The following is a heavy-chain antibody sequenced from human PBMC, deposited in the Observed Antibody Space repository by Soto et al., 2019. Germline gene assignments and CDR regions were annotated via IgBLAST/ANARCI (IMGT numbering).Heavy chain of an antibody. Sequence: GASVKVSCKASGYTFTSYGISWVRQAPGQGLEWMGWISAYNGNTNYAQKLQGRVTMTTDTSTSTAYMELRSLRSDDTAVYYCARATFVGTPRYPYYFDYWGQGTLVTVSS. J-gene: IGHJ4*02. CDR3: ARATFVGTPRYPYYFDY. D-gene: IGHD3-16*02. CDR1: GYTFTSYG. V-gene: IGHV1-18*01. CDR2: ISAYNGNT.